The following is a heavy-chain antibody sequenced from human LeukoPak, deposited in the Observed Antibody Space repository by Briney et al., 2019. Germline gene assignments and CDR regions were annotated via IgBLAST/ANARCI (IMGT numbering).Heavy chain of an antibody. V-gene: IGHV1-2*02. D-gene: IGHD4-23*01. Sequence: GASVKVSCKASGYTFTGYYMHWGRQAPGQGLGWMGWINPNSGGTNYAQKFQGRVTMTRDTSISTAYMELSRLRSDDTAVYYCARVSLGGVYGGNVFDYWGQGTLVTVSS. CDR1: GYTFTGYY. CDR3: ARVSLGGVYGGNVFDY. J-gene: IGHJ4*02. CDR2: INPNSGGT.